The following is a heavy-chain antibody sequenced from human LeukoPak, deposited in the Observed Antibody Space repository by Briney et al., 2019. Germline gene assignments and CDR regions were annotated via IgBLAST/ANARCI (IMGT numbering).Heavy chain of an antibody. D-gene: IGHD6-19*01. CDR3: ARVYNGWDAFDT. CDR2: INAGNGHT. Sequence: ASVKVPCKASGYTFTNNDISWVRQAPGQRLEWVGRINAGNGHTKYSQKFQDRVTISRDTSANIAYMELNSLRSEDTAMYFCARVYNGWDAFDTWGQGTMVTVSS. J-gene: IGHJ3*02. V-gene: IGHV1-3*01. CDR1: GYTFTNND.